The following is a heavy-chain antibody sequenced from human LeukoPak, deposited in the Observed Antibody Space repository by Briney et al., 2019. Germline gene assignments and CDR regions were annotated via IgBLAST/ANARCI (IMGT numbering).Heavy chain of an antibody. CDR3: AKGGYSSGYSGYYFDY. Sequence: GRSLRLSCAASGFTFDDYAMHWVRQAPGKGLEWVLGISWNSGSIGYADSVKGRFTISRDNAKNSLYLQMNSLRAEDTALYYCAKGGYSSGYSGYYFDYWGQGTLVTVSS. D-gene: IGHD3-22*01. CDR1: GFTFDDYA. V-gene: IGHV3-9*01. CDR2: ISWNSGSI. J-gene: IGHJ4*02.